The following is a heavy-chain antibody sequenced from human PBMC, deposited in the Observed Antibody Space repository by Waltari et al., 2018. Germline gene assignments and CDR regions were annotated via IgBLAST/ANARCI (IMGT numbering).Heavy chain of an antibody. V-gene: IGHV4-59*01. CDR2: IDYSGST. Sequence: QVQLQESGPGLVKPSETLSLTCTVSGGSISSYYWSWIRQPPGKGLEWIGNIDYSGSTNHTPSLKRRVTISVDTSKNQFSRKLSSVTAADTAVYYCARDHVIAAAGSRAYYGMDVWGQGTTVTVSS. CDR3: ARDHVIAAAGSRAYYGMDV. D-gene: IGHD6-13*01. CDR1: GGSISSYY. J-gene: IGHJ6*02.